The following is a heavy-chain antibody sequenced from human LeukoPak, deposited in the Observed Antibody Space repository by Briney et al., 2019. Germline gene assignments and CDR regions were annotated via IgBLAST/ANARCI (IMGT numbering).Heavy chain of an antibody. D-gene: IGHD5-24*01. CDR1: GFTFSNYW. J-gene: IGHJ4*02. CDR2: ISYDGSNK. V-gene: IGHV3-30*03. Sequence: GGSLRLSCVASGFTFSNYWMSWVRQAPGKGLEWVAVISYDGSNKYYADSVKGRFTISRDNSKNTLYLQMNSLRAEDTAVYYCARDALPRTLQFHYFDYWGQETLVTVSS. CDR3: ARDALPRTLQFHYFDY.